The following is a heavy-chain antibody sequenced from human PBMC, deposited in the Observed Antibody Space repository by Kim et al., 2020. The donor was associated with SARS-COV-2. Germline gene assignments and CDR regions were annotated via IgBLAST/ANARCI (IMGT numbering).Heavy chain of an antibody. V-gene: IGHV5-51*01. J-gene: IGHJ4*02. CDR1: GYTFTTSW. CDR2: IYPGDSDT. Sequence: GESLKISCKASGYTFTTSWIAWVRQMPGKGLEWMGSIYPGDSDTRYSPSFRGQVTISADTSITTAYLQWSTLKASDTAMYYCARRRLTGSAFGLWGQGALVTVSS. CDR3: ARRRLTGSAFGL. D-gene: IGHD3-9*01.